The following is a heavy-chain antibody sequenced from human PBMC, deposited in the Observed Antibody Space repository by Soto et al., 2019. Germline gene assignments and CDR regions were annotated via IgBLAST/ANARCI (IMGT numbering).Heavy chain of an antibody. CDR3: ERGVGSGSYYNQYNWFDP. Sequence: GASVKVSCKASGYTFTSYAMHWVRQAPGQRLEWMGWINAYNGNTKYAQKVQGRVTMTTDTSTSTAYMELRSLRSDDTAVYYCERGVGSGSYYNQYNWFDPWGQGTLVTVSS. CDR1: GYTFTSYA. V-gene: IGHV1-3*01. CDR2: INAYNGNT. J-gene: IGHJ5*02. D-gene: IGHD3-10*01.